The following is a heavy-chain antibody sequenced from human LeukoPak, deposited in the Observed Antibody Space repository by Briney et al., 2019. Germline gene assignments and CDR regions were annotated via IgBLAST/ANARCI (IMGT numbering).Heavy chain of an antibody. CDR2: ISSSSSYI. D-gene: IGHD3-22*01. Sequence: GGSLRLSCAASGFTFSSYSMDWVRQAPGKGLEWVSSISSSSSYIYYADSVKGRFTISRDNSKNTLYLQMNSLRAEDTAVYYCARDNGDTMIVVVITPHLDYWGQGTLVTVSS. J-gene: IGHJ4*02. V-gene: IGHV3-21*01. CDR3: ARDNGDTMIVVVITPHLDY. CDR1: GFTFSSYS.